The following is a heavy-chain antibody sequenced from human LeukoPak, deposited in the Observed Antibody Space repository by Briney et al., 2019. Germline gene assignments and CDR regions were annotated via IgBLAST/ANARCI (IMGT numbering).Heavy chain of an antibody. CDR1: GGSISSHY. Sequence: SSETLSLICTVSGGSISSHYWSWIRQPPGKGQEWIGYIYYSGSTNYNPSLKSRVTISVDTSKNQFSLKLSSVTAADTAVYYCARGLDNYYYDSSGSRNWFDPWGQGTLVTVSS. V-gene: IGHV4-59*11. CDR2: IYYSGST. J-gene: IGHJ5*02. CDR3: ARGLDNYYYDSSGSRNWFDP. D-gene: IGHD3-22*01.